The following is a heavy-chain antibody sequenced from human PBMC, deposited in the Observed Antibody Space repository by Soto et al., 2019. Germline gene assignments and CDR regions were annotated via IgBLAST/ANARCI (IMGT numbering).Heavy chain of an antibody. CDR2: IIPILGIA. V-gene: IGHV1-69*04. Sequence: GASVKVSCKASVGTFSSYTISCVRQAPGQGLEWMGRIIPILGIANYAQKFQGRVTITADKSTSTAYMELSSLRSEDTAVYYCARDRDRNSGYDPTPLGYWGQGTLVTVSS. CDR3: ARDRDRNSGYDPTPLGY. J-gene: IGHJ4*02. CDR1: VGTFSSYT. D-gene: IGHD5-12*01.